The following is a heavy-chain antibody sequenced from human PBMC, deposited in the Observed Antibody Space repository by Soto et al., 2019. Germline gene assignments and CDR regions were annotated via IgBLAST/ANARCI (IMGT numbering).Heavy chain of an antibody. V-gene: IGHV3-48*02. J-gene: IGHJ4*02. D-gene: IGHD6-25*01. CDR2: ISSSSSTI. CDR3: ARDAARRDGYNPPDY. Sequence: EVQLVESGGGLVQPGGSLRLSCAASGFTFSSYSMYWVRQAPGKGLKWVSYISSSSSTIYYADSVKGRFTISRDNAKNSLYLQMNSLRDEDTAVYYCARDAARRDGYNPPDYWGQGTLVTVSS. CDR1: GFTFSSYS.